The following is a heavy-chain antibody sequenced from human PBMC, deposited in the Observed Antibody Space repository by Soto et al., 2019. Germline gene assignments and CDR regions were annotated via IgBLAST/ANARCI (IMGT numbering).Heavy chain of an antibody. Sequence: EVQLVESGGGLVKPGGSLRLSCAASGFTFSNAWMTWVRQAPGKGLEWVGRIKSKTDGGTTDYAAPVKGRFTISRDDSKNTLYLQMNSLKTEDTAVYYCTTGHYSSYRLRDYWGQGTLVTVSS. CDR1: GFTFSNAW. V-gene: IGHV3-15*01. CDR2: IKSKTDGGTT. J-gene: IGHJ4*02. CDR3: TTGHYSSYRLRDY. D-gene: IGHD6-19*01.